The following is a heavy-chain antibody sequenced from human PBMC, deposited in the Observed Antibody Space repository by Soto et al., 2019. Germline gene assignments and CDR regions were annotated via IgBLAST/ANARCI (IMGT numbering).Heavy chain of an antibody. J-gene: IGHJ3*02. V-gene: IGHV3-33*01. Sequence: GGSLRLSCAASGFTFSSYGMHWVRQAPGKGLEWVAVIWYDGSNKYYADSGKGRFTISRDNSKNTLYLQMNSLRAEDTAVYYCARDAGSFEDAFDIWGQGTMVTVSS. CDR1: GFTFSSYG. D-gene: IGHD1-26*01. CDR2: IWYDGSNK. CDR3: ARDAGSFEDAFDI.